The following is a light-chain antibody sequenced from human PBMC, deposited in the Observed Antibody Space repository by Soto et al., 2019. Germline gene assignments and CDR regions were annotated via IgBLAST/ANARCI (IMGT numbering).Light chain of an antibody. V-gene: IGKV1-9*01. J-gene: IGKJ1*01. Sequence: DIQLTQSPSFLSASVGDRVTITCRASQGITNYLAWYQQIPGKAPNLLIYTASILQSGVPSRFSGSGSGTEFTLTISSLQPEDFATYYCQQLNTYPPAFGQGTRVEIK. CDR1: QGITNY. CDR3: QQLNTYPPA. CDR2: TAS.